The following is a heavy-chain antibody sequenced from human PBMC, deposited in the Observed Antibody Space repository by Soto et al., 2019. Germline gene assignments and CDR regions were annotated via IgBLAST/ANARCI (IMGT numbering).Heavy chain of an antibody. Sequence: GGSLRLSCAASGFTFSSYAMSWVRQSPGEGLEWVSSVNDSGDRTYYADSVKGRFTISRDNSKNTLYLQMNTLRAEDTALYYWVRDPQSSGWSYNWYDPWGQGTRVTVSS. D-gene: IGHD6-19*01. V-gene: IGHV3-23*01. CDR1: GFTFSSYA. J-gene: IGHJ5*02. CDR3: VRDPQSSGWSYNWYDP. CDR2: VNDSGDRT.